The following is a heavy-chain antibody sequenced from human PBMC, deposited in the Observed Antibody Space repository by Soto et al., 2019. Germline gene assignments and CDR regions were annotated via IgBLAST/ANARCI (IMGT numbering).Heavy chain of an antibody. CDR1: SYTISDGFG. CDR3: ARVTIFAYWFDP. Sequence: SETLSLTCAFSSYTISDGFGWAWIRQPPGKGLEWIGNIYHSGSAHYNPSLKSRVTMSVDTSKNNFSLRLTSVTAADTAVYYCARVTIFAYWFDPWGQGILVTV. D-gene: IGHD3-3*01. V-gene: IGHV4-38-2*01. CDR2: IYHSGSA. J-gene: IGHJ5*02.